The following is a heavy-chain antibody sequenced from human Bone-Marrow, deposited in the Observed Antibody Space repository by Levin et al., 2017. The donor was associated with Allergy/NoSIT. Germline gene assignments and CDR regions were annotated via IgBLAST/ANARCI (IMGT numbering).Heavy chain of an antibody. CDR3: ATEGRPSGGHLGPHFYYYLDV. CDR1: GYTFSDHY. V-gene: IGHV1-2*06. J-gene: IGHJ6*03. CDR2: ISPHSGDT. Sequence: ASVKVSCKSSGYTFSDHYIHWIRQAPGQGLEWMGRISPHSGDTKYERKFQGRVTMTRDSSITTAYFTTAYMELRSLRSDDTAVYYCATEGRPSGGHLGPHFYYYLDVWGEGTTVTVSS. D-gene: IGHD3-10*01.